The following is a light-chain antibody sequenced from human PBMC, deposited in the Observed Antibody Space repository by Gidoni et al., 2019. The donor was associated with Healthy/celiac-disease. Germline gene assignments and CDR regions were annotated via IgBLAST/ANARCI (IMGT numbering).Light chain of an antibody. V-gene: IGKV3-15*01. Sequence: EIVMTQSPATLSVSPGERATLPCRASQSVSSNSAWYQQKPGQAPRLLIYGASTRATGIPARFSGSGSGTEFTLTISSLQSEDFAVYYCQQYNNWPPYTFGQXTKLEIK. CDR2: GAS. CDR3: QQYNNWPPYT. J-gene: IGKJ2*01. CDR1: QSVSSN.